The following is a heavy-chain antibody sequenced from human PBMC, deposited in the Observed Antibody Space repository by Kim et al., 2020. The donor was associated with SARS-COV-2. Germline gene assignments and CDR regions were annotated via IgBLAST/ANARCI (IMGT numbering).Heavy chain of an antibody. CDR2: FDPEDGET. J-gene: IGHJ5*02. CDR1: GYTLTELS. V-gene: IGHV1-24*01. CDR3: ATGVVVVPAANHWFDP. Sequence: ASVKVSCKVSGYTLTELSMHWVRQAPGKGLEWMGGFDPEDGETIYAQKFQGRVTMTEDTSTDTAYMELSSLRSEDTAVYYCATGVVVVPAANHWFDPWGQGTLVNVSS. D-gene: IGHD2-2*01.